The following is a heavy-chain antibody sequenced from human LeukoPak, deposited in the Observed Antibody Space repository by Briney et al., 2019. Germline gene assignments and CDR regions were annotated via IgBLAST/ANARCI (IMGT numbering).Heavy chain of an antibody. J-gene: IGHJ6*03. Sequence: QTGGSLRLSCAASAFTFSSYGMHWVRQAPGKGLEWVAYIQYDRTNEQYAHSVKGRFRISRDNSNNILYLQMNSLRTEDTAVYYCARDSPDSTSYYMDVWGKGTTVTVSS. CDR1: AFTFSSYG. CDR2: IQYDRTNE. CDR3: ARDSPDSTSYYMDV. D-gene: IGHD2-2*01. V-gene: IGHV3-30*02.